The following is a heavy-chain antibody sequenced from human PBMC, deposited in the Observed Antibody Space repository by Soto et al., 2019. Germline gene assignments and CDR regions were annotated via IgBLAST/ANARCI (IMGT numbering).Heavy chain of an antibody. CDR1: GFTFSSYA. V-gene: IGHV3-23*01. Sequence: GGSLRLSCAASGFTFSSYAMSWVRQAPGKGLEWVSAISGSGGSTYYADSVKGRFTISRGNSKNTLYLQMNSLRAEDTAVYYCAKRSGSTSSYLGYYYYVMDGWGQGTTVTVSS. CDR3: AKRSGSTSSYLGYYYYVMDG. J-gene: IGHJ6*02. CDR2: ISGSGGST. D-gene: IGHD2-2*01.